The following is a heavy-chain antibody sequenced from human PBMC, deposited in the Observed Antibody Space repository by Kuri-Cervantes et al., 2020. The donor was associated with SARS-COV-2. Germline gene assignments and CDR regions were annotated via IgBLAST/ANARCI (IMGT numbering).Heavy chain of an antibody. CDR1: GGSISSYY. CDR3: ARGGYLTPDAFDI. D-gene: IGHD2-21*01. V-gene: IGHV4-59*01. J-gene: IGHJ3*02. Sequence: ESLKISCTVSGGSISSYYWSWIRQPPGKGLEWIGYIYYSGSTNYNPSLKSRVTISVDTSKNQFSLKLSSVTAADTAVYYCARGGYLTPDAFDIWGQGTMVTVSS. CDR2: IYYSGST.